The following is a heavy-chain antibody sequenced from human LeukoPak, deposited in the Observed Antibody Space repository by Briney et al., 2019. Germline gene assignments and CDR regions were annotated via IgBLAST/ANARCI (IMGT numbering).Heavy chain of an antibody. CDR2: IYYSGST. CDR1: GGSISSSSYY. Sequence: PETLSLTCTVSGGSISSSSYYWGWIRQPPGKGLEWIGSIYYSGSTYYNPSLKSRVTISVDTSKNQFSLKLSSVTAADTAVYYCARYFPNFDYWGQGTLVTVSS. D-gene: IGHD2/OR15-2a*01. CDR3: ARYFPNFDY. J-gene: IGHJ4*02. V-gene: IGHV4-39*01.